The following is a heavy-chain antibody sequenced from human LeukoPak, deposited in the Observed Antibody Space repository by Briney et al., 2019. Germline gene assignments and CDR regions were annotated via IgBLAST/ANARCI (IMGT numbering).Heavy chain of an antibody. J-gene: IGHJ3*02. CDR3: ARGGGYSGYDLDAFDI. CDR2: ISSSSTYI. V-gene: IGHV3-21*01. D-gene: IGHD5-12*01. CDR1: GFTFSRDS. Sequence: TGGSLRLSCAASGFTFSRDSMNWVRQAPGKGLEWVSSISSSSTYIYYADSVKGRFTISRDNAKNSLHLQMNSLRAEDTAVYHCARGGGYSGYDLDAFDIWGQGTMVTVSS.